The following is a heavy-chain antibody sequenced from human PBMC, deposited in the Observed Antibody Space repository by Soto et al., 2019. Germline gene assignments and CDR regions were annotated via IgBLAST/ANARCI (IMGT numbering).Heavy chain of an antibody. V-gene: IGHV1-2*04. CDR2: INPNSGGT. D-gene: IGHD5-12*01. J-gene: IGHJ4*01. CDR3: ARDRGRTLIVATILFDY. CDR1: GYTFTGYY. Sequence: ASVKVSCKASGYTFTGYYMHWVRQAPGQGLEWMGWINPNSGGTNYAQKFQGWVTMTRDTSVSTAYMELSRLRSDDTAVYYCARDRGRTLIVATILFDYWGQGTLVTVSS.